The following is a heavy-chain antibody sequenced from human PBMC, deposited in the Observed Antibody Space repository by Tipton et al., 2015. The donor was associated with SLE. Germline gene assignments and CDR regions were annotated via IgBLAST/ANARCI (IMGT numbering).Heavy chain of an antibody. Sequence: SLRLSCAASGFSFSDYGMHWVRQAPGKGLGWVAVIRCDGSNQYYADSVKGRFTISRDNAKDTVYMHMNSLTAEDTAVYYCVSVETRLDVAFDIWGQETMVTFSA. V-gene: IGHV3-33*03. CDR1: GFSFSDYG. D-gene: IGHD2-15*01. J-gene: IGHJ3*02. CDR3: VSVETRLDVAFDI. CDR2: IRCDGSNQ.